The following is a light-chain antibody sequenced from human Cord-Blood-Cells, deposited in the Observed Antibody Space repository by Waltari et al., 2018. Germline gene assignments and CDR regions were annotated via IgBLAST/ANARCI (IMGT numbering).Light chain of an antibody. CDR2: DAS. V-gene: IGKV3-11*01. CDR3: QQRSNWLT. CDR1: QSVSSY. J-gene: IGKJ4*01. Sequence: IVVALAPRTLSLYPWEGATLSCRASQSVSSYLAWYQQKPGQAPRLLIYDASNRATGIPARFSGSGSGTDFTLTISSLEPEDFAVYYCQQRSNWLTFGGGTKVEIK.